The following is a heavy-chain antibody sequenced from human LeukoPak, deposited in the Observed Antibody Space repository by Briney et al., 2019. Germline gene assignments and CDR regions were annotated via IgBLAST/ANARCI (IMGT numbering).Heavy chain of an antibody. CDR2: ISSSSGYI. CDR1: GFTFSSYE. V-gene: IGHV3-21*01. CDR3: ARAYRGLYGGDGYSFFDY. D-gene: IGHD5-24*01. J-gene: IGHJ4*02. Sequence: GGSLRLSCAASGFTFSSYEMNWVRQAPGKGLEWVSSISSSSGYIYYADSVKGRFTISRDNAKNSLYLQMNSLRAEDTAVYYCARAYRGLYGGDGYSFFDYWGQGTLVTVSS.